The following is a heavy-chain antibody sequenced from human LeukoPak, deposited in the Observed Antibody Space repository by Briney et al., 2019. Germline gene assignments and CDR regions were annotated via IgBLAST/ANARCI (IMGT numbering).Heavy chain of an antibody. CDR1: DGSISIYY. CDR3: ARGRGHYYYGMDV. Sequence: SETLSLTCTVLDGSISIYYWSWIRQPPGKGLEWIGYIYNSGSTNYNPSLKSRVTISADTSKNQFSLKLSSVTAADTAVYYCARGRGHYYYGMDVWGQGTTVTVSS. V-gene: IGHV4-59*01. D-gene: IGHD3-10*01. CDR2: IYNSGST. J-gene: IGHJ6*02.